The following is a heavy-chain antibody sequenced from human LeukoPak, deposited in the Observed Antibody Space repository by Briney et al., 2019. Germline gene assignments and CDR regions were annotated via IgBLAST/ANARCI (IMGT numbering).Heavy chain of an antibody. J-gene: IGHJ6*03. Sequence: SETLSLTYTVSGGSISSYYWSWIRQPPGKGLEWIGYIYYSGSTNYNPSLKSRVTISVDTSKNQFSLKLSSVTAADTAVYYCARVGYSGYDYYYYYYMDVWGKGTTVTVSS. CDR3: ARVGYSGYDYYYYYYMDV. CDR1: GGSISSYY. V-gene: IGHV4-59*01. CDR2: IYYSGST. D-gene: IGHD5-12*01.